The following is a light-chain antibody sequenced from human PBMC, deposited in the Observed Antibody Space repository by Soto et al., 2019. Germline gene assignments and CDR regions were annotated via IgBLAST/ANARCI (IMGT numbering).Light chain of an antibody. CDR3: QQYRHMKT. V-gene: IGKV1-5*03. CDR1: QSIGTS. CDR2: EAS. Sequence: DLQMTQSTSTLSASVGDRVTIACRASQSIGTSLAWYQQKAGKAPKLLIYEASNLESGVPSRFSGSGSGTEFTLTISSPQPDDFATYSCQQYRHMKTFGQGTKGEI. J-gene: IGKJ1*01.